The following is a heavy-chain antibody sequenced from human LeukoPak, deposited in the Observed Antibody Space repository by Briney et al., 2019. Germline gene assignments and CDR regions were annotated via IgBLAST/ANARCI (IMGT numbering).Heavy chain of an antibody. J-gene: IGHJ4*02. V-gene: IGHV5-51*01. CDR1: GYSFITYW. Sequence: GESLKISCRGFGYSFITYWIGCVRQMPGKGLEWMGIIYPGDSDTRYTPSFQGQVTMSADKSINTAYLHWSSLKASDTATYYCAKRQACSSTSCPPDYWGQGTLVTVSP. CDR2: IYPGDSDT. D-gene: IGHD2-2*01. CDR3: AKRQACSSTSCPPDY.